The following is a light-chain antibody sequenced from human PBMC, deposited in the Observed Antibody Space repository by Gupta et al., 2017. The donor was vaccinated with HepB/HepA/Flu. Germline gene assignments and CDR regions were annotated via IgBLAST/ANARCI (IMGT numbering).Light chain of an antibody. V-gene: IGKV1-9*01. CDR3: LQVSTYPRT. CDR1: QGISTY. Sequence: DIQLTQSPSLLSASVGDRVTITCRASQGISTYLAWYQQKPGKAPKLLIYAASTLQSGVPSRFSGSGSGTDFTLTISSLQPEDFASYYCLQVSTYPRTFGQGTKVEIK. J-gene: IGKJ1*01. CDR2: AAS.